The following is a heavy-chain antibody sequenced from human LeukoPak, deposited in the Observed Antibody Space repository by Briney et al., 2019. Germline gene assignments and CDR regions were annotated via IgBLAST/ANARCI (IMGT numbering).Heavy chain of an antibody. Sequence: ASVKVSCKASGYTFTSYAMHWVRQAPGQRLEWMGWINAGNGNTKYSQKLQGRVTMTTDTSTSTAYMELRSLRSDDTAVYYCARGGFADPPDYWGQGTLVTVSS. V-gene: IGHV1-3*01. CDR3: ARGGFADPPDY. CDR1: GYTFTSYA. J-gene: IGHJ4*02. CDR2: INAGNGNT.